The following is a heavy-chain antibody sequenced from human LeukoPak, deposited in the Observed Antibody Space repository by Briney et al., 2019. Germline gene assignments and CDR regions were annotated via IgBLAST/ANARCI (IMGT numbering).Heavy chain of an antibody. Sequence: KPSETLSLTCAVYGGSFSPYYWSWIRQPPGKGLEWIGRIYTSGSTNYNPSLKSRVTISVDTSKNQFSLKLSSVTAADTAVYYCARGSSGWYGLLDYWGQGTLVTVSS. V-gene: IGHV4-4*08. CDR2: IYTSGST. D-gene: IGHD6-19*01. CDR3: ARGSSGWYGLLDY. CDR1: GGSFSPYY. J-gene: IGHJ4*02.